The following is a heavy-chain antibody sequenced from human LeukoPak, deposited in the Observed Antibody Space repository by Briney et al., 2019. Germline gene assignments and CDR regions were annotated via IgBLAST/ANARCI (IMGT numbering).Heavy chain of an antibody. Sequence: PSETLSLTXAVSGYSISSAYFWGWVRQPPGKGLEWIGSISHSGTTYYKPSLKSRVTISLDTSKNQFSLNLTSVTAADTAVYYCARHWNDNGDYVGWFDPWGQGTLVTVSS. V-gene: IGHV4-38-2*01. D-gene: IGHD4-17*01. CDR1: GYSISSAYF. J-gene: IGHJ5*02. CDR3: ARHWNDNGDYVGWFDP. CDR2: ISHSGTT.